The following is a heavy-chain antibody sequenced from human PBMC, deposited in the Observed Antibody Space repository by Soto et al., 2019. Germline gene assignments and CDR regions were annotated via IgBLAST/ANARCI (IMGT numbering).Heavy chain of an antibody. CDR2: ISYEGSTK. V-gene: IGHV3-30-3*01. CDR3: ARQNSGCAYYLDS. Sequence: QVQLVESGGGVVQPGRSLRLSCAASGFTVSTYAMHWVRQAPCKGLEWVAVISYEGSTKYYADSVKGRFTISRDNSKDTLYLQMNGLGAEDTAVYFCARQNSGCAYYLDSWGQGTLVTVSS. CDR1: GFTVSTYA. D-gene: IGHD6-19*01. J-gene: IGHJ4*02.